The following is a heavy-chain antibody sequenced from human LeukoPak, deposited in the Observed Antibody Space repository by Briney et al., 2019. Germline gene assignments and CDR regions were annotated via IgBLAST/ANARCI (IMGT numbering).Heavy chain of an antibody. CDR2: INPSGPA. CDR1: GCTFINYV. J-gene: IGHJ4*02. CDR3: ARVYYYGTRGYQFDF. Sequence: GASVKVSCQASGCTFINYVINWVRQAAGQGLTGMGGINPSGPANEAQKFQGRVTFSADASTVKEYMELSSLKSDDTAVYYCARVYYYGTRGYQFDFWGQGTLVTVSS. V-gene: IGHV1-69*13. D-gene: IGHD3-22*01.